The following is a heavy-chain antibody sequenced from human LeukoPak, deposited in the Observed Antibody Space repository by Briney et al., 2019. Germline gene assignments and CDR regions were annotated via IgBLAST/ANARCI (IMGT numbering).Heavy chain of an antibody. Sequence: ASVKVSCKASGGTFSSYAISWVRQAPGQGLEWMGGIIPIFGTANYAQKFQGRVTITADKSTSTAYMELSSLRSEDTAVYYCASGGYSYGVTPKFDYWGQGTLVTVSS. J-gene: IGHJ4*02. V-gene: IGHV1-69*06. CDR3: ASGGYSYGVTPKFDY. D-gene: IGHD5-18*01. CDR2: IIPIFGTA. CDR1: GGTFSSYA.